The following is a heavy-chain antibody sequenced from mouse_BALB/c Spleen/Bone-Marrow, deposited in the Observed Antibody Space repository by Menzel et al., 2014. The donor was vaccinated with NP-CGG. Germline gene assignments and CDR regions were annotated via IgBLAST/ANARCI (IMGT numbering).Heavy chain of an antibody. J-gene: IGHJ4*01. Sequence: QVQLQQSGAEVVRPGTSVKVSCKASGYAFTNYLIEWVKQRPGQGPEWIGVINPGSGGTNYNEKFKGKATLTADKSSSTAYMQFSSLTSDDSAVYFCARLRRGGFYTMDYWGQGTSVTVSS. CDR2: INPGSGGT. CDR1: GYAFTNYL. V-gene: IGHV1-54*01. D-gene: IGHD2-12*01. CDR3: ARLRRGGFYTMDY.